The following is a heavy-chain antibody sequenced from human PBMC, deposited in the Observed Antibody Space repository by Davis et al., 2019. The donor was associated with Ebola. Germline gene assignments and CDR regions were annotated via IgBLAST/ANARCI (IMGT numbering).Heavy chain of an antibody. CDR2: IIPGFGAA. V-gene: IGHV1-69*13. J-gene: IGHJ4*02. CDR1: GDTFTVDT. D-gene: IGHD6-6*01. Sequence: SVKVSCKASGDTFTVDTITWVRQAPGQGLEWMGGIIPGFGAAHYALKFQDRVTITADASTATAYMELNSLQFDDTAVYYCARGLATRPAYFFDSWGQGTRVTVSS. CDR3: ARGLATRPAYFFDS.